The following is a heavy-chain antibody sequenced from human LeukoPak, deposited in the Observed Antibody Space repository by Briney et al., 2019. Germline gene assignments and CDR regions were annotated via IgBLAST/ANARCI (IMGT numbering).Heavy chain of an antibody. Sequence: ASVKVSCKASGYTFTSYGVSWVRQAPGQGLEWMGWISAYNGNTNYAQKLQGRVTMTTDTSTSTAYMELRSLRSDDTAVYYCARAPLGYCGGDRPPYYFDYWGQGTLVTVSS. J-gene: IGHJ4*02. CDR3: ARAPLGYCGGDRPPYYFDY. CDR1: GYTFTSYG. CDR2: ISAYNGNT. V-gene: IGHV1-18*01. D-gene: IGHD2-21*02.